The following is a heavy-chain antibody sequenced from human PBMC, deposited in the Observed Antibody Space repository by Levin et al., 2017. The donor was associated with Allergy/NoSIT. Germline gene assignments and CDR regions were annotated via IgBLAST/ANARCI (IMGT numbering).Heavy chain of an antibody. Sequence: ASVKVSCKASGGTFSSFAISWVRQAPGEGLEWMGGIIPIIDTANYAQKFQDRITITADESTSTTYMELSSLRSEDTAVYYCARDSLEQQLANWFDPWGQGTLVTVSS. J-gene: IGHJ5*02. V-gene: IGHV1-69*13. CDR2: IIPIIDTA. D-gene: IGHD1/OR15-1a*01. CDR1: GGTFSSFA. CDR3: ARDSLEQQLANWFDP.